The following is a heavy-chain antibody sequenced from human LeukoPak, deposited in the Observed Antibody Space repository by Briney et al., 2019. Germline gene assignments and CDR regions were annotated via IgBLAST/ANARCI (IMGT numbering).Heavy chain of an antibody. CDR1: GFTFSNHG. V-gene: IGHV3-23*01. D-gene: IGHD1-1*01. Sequence: GGSLRLSCAASGFTFSNHGMSWVRQAPGKGLEGVSSISANSFYTYYADSVKGRFTVSRDNSKNTLYLQMNNMAAEDAAVYFCAKIGVSGSWFFDLWGRGTLLSVSS. CDR3: AKIGVSGSWFFDL. J-gene: IGHJ2*01. CDR2: ISANSFYT.